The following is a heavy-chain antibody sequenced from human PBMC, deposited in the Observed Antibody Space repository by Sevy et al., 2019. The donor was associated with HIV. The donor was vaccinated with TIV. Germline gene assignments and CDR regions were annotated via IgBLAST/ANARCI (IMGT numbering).Heavy chain of an antibody. CDR3: ARDGDYGDYTLHFDY. Sequence: GGSLRLSCAASGFTFSSYRMSWVRQAPGKGLEWVANIKQDGSEKCYVDSVKDRITIFSDNAKNSLYLQTNSLRAEDTAVYYGARDGDYGDYTLHFDYWGQGTLVTVSS. CDR1: GFTFSSYR. V-gene: IGHV3-7*03. CDR2: IKQDGSEK. D-gene: IGHD4-17*01. J-gene: IGHJ4*02.